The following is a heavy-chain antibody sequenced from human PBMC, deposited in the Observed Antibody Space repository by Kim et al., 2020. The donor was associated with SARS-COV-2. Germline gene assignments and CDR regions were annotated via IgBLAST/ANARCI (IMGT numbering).Heavy chain of an antibody. CDR1: GYTLTELS. CDR3: ATGIAASGYDYYYGMDV. V-gene: IGHV1-24*01. Sequence: ASVKVSCKVSGYTLTELSMHWVRQAPGKGLEWMGGIDPEDGETNYAQKFQGRVTMTEDTSTDTAYMELSSLRSEDTAVYYCATGIAASGYDYYYGMDVWGPGTTVTLS. D-gene: IGHD6-13*01. J-gene: IGHJ6*02. CDR2: IDPEDGET.